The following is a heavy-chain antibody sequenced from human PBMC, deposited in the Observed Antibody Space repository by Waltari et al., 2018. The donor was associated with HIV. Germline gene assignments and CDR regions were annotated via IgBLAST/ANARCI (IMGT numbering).Heavy chain of an antibody. CDR3: AKSMRDLRPSAFDV. Sequence: EVQLLESGVALVEPGGSLGLSCAGLGFKFRSRSLSWVRQAPGKGPEWVSALSGSGSTASYADYVKGRFTISRDFSNNTLFLQMNNLRAEDTAVYFCAKSMRDLRPSAFDVWGQGTMVAISS. V-gene: IGHV3-23*01. CDR1: GFKFRSRS. J-gene: IGHJ3*01. D-gene: IGHD2-8*01. CDR2: LSGSGSTA.